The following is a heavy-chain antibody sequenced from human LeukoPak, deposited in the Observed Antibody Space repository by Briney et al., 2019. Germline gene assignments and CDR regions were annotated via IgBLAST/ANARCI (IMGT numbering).Heavy chain of an antibody. CDR2: INSDGTIT. CDR3: ARDLHV. Sequence: GGSLRLSCAASGFTFSSFWMHWVRQAPGKGLVWVSRINSDGTITNYADFVKGRFTISRDNAKNTLYLQMNSLGVEDTAVYYCARDLHVWGKGTTVTISS. J-gene: IGHJ6*04. V-gene: IGHV3-74*01. CDR1: GFTFSSFW. D-gene: IGHD5/OR15-5a*01.